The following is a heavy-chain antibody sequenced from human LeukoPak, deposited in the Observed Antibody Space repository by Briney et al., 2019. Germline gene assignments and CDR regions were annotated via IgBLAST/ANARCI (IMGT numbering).Heavy chain of an antibody. CDR1: GFTFSSYA. Sequence: GGSLRLSGAASGFTFSSYAMSWVGQAPGKGLEWVSAISGSGGSTDYADSVKGRFTISSDNSKNTLYLPMNSLRVEDTAVYYCARDWDIAAAGRGGYFDYWGQGTLVTVSS. CDR3: ARDWDIAAAGRGGYFDY. V-gene: IGHV3-23*01. CDR2: ISGSGGST. D-gene: IGHD6-25*01. J-gene: IGHJ4*02.